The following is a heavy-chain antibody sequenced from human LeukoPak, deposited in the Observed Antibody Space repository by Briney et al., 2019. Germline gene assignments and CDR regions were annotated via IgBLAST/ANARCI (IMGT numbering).Heavy chain of an antibody. D-gene: IGHD2-21*01. Sequence: PSETLSLTCAVYGGSFSGYYWSWIRQPPGKGLEWIGEINHSGSTNYNPSLKSRVTISVDTSKSQFSLKLSSVTAADTAVYYCARSSWVSGGELDYWGQGTLVTVSS. V-gene: IGHV4-34*01. CDR1: GGSFSGYY. CDR2: INHSGST. J-gene: IGHJ4*02. CDR3: ARSSWVSGGELDY.